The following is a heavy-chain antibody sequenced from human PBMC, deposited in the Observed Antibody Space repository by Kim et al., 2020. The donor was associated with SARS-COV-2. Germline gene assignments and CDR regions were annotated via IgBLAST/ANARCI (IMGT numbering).Heavy chain of an antibody. J-gene: IGHJ4*02. CDR2: ISRSSSDI. Sequence: GGSLRLSCAASGFTFNTYSLNWVRQAPGKGLEWVSSISRSSSDIYYADSVKGRFTISRDNAKNSLYLQMNSLRADDTALYYCATDAPRRDGYNNYFDYWGQGTLVTVSS. CDR3: ATDAPRRDGYNNYFDY. V-gene: IGHV3-21*01. D-gene: IGHD5-12*01. CDR1: GFTFNTYS.